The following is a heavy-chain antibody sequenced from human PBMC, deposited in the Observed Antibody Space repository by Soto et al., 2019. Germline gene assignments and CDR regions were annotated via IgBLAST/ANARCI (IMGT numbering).Heavy chain of an antibody. V-gene: IGHV5-10-1*01. CDR2: IDPSDSYT. Sequence: GESLKISCKGSGYSVTSYWISWVRQMPGKGLEWMGRIDPSDSYTNYSPSFQGHVTISADKSISTAYLQWSSLKASDTAMYYCAKYGETGQTPLFDYWGQGTLVTVSS. J-gene: IGHJ4*02. CDR1: GYSVTSYW. D-gene: IGHD7-27*01. CDR3: AKYGETGQTPLFDY.